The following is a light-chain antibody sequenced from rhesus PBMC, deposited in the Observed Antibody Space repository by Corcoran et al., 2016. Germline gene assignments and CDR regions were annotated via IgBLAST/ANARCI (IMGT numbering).Light chain of an antibody. CDR1: QSLLYSSNNKNY. Sequence: DIVMTQSPDSLAVSLGERITMNCKSSQSLLYSSNNKNYLAWYQQKPGKAPKVLNYWASTRESGVPHRFMGSGSGADFTLTISGLQAENMAVYCCQQYYTTPQTFGQGTKVEIK. CDR3: QQYYTTPQT. J-gene: IGKJ1*01. V-gene: IGKV4-1*01. CDR2: WAS.